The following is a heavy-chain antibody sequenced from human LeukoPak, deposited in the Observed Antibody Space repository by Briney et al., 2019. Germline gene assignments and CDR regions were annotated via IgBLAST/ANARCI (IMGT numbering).Heavy chain of an antibody. V-gene: IGHV3-21*01. CDR1: GFTFSSYT. CDR3: ARAGAAGSVDY. Sequence: GGSLRLSCAASGFTFSSYTMNWVRQAPGKGLEWVSSISSSSSNIYYVDSVKGRFTISRDNPKNTLYLQMNSLRAEDTAVYCCARAGAAGSVDYWGQGTLVTVSS. D-gene: IGHD1-26*01. CDR2: ISSSSSNI. J-gene: IGHJ4*02.